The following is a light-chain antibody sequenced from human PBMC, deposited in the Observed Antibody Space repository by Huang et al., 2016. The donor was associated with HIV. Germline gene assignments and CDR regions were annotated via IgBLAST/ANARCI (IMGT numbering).Light chain of an antibody. V-gene: IGKV3-11*01. Sequence: EIVLAQSPVTLSLSPGERAALACRASQSVSGYLAWYQPKAGQPPRLLIYNASSRANGIPARFSGSGSGTDFTLTISSLEPEDFAVYYCQQRSDWPPTFGRGTKVEIK. CDR3: QQRSDWPPT. J-gene: IGKJ1*01. CDR1: QSVSGY. CDR2: NAS.